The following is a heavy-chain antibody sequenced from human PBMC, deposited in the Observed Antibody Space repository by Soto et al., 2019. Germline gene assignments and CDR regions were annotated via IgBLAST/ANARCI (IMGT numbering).Heavy chain of an antibody. V-gene: IGHV4-31*03. CDR1: GGSINSGGYC. CDR3: SRGILV. J-gene: IGHJ4*02. Sequence: QVQLQESGPGLVKPSQTLSLTCTVSGGSINSGGYCWSWIRQHPGKGLDWIGCISYGGSTSYNPSLTSRVPLSVDTSKNRFSLKLTSVTAADTAVYSCSRGILVWGQGALITVSS. D-gene: IGHD5-18*01. CDR2: ISYGGST.